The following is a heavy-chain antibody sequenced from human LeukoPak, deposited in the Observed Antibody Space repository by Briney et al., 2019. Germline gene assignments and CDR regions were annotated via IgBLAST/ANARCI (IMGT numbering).Heavy chain of an antibody. Sequence: GASVKVSCKASGYTFTAYYLHWVRQAPGQGLEWMGWINPNSGGTNYAQKFQGRVTLTRDTSISTAYMELNRLTSDDTAVFYCARAIFVGYSGFDYWGQGTLITVSS. CDR3: ARAIFVGYSGFDY. V-gene: IGHV1-2*02. CDR2: INPNSGGT. CDR1: GYTFTAYY. J-gene: IGHJ4*02. D-gene: IGHD1-26*01.